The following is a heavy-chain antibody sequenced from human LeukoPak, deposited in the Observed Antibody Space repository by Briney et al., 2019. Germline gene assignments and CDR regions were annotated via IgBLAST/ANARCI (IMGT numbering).Heavy chain of an antibody. V-gene: IGHV3-21*01. CDR2: ISRSSSYI. CDR3: ARDLGRYCSGGSCYPDY. D-gene: IGHD2-15*01. J-gene: IGHJ4*02. CDR1: GFTLSSYS. Sequence: PGGSLRLSCAASGFTLSSYSMNWVRQAPGKGLEWVSSISRSSSYIYYADSVKGRFTISRDNAKNSLYLQMNSLRAEDTAVYYCARDLGRYCSGGSCYPDYWGQGTLVTVSS.